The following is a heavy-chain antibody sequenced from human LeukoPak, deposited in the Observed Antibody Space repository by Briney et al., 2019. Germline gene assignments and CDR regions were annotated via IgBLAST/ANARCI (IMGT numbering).Heavy chain of an antibody. CDR3: ARVDTIFGVVIPTFDY. V-gene: IGHV3-21*01. CDR2: ISSSSSYI. J-gene: IGHJ4*02. CDR1: GFTFSSYS. D-gene: IGHD3-3*01. Sequence: MAGGSLRLSCAASGFTFSSYSMNWARQAPGKGLEWVSSISSSSSYIYYADSVKGRFTISRDNAKNSLYLQMNSLRAEDTAVYYCARVDTIFGVVIPTFDYWGQGTLVTVSS.